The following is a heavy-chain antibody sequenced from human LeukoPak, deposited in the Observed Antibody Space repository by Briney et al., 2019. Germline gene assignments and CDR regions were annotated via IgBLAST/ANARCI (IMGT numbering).Heavy chain of an antibody. CDR2: IIIIFGTA. Sequence: ASVKVSCKASGATFSSYAISWVRQAPGQGLEWMGGIIIIFGTANYAQKFQGRVTITADESTSTAYMELSSLRSEDTAVYYCARRRGSGWYSGWFDPWGQGTLVTVSS. D-gene: IGHD6-19*01. V-gene: IGHV1-69*13. J-gene: IGHJ5*02. CDR1: GATFSSYA. CDR3: ARRRGSGWYSGWFDP.